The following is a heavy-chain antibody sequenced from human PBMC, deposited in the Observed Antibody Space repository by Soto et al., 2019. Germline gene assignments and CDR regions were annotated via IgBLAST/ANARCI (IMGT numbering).Heavy chain of an antibody. CDR1: GFTFSSYW. D-gene: IGHD2-8*02. J-gene: IGHJ6*02. CDR2: IKQDGSEK. V-gene: IGHV3-7*01. Sequence: EVQLVESGGGLVQPGGSLRLSCAASGFTFSSYWMSWVRQAPGKGLEWVANIKQDGSEKYYVDSVKGRFTISRDNAKNSLYLQMNSLRAEDTAVYYCARDEVVYAMSSYYYGMDVWGQGTTVTVSS. CDR3: ARDEVVYAMSSYYYGMDV.